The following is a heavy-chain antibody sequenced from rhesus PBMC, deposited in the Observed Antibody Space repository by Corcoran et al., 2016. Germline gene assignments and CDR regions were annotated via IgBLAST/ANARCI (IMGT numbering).Heavy chain of an antibody. V-gene: IGHV4-147*01. J-gene: IGHJ4*01. CDR1: GGSISSNY. CDR3: AKGCFGRGCRLVNIDF. D-gene: IGHD2-21*01. CDR2: IFGSGRII. Sequence: QLQLQESGPGLVKPSETLSLICAVSGGSISSNYWSWIRPPRGKGLGWIGSIFGSGRIISYYPSLSTGVNISTDTTKNPFSLKLSSVTAACTAIYFCAKGCFGRGCRLVNIDFWGQGILVTVSS.